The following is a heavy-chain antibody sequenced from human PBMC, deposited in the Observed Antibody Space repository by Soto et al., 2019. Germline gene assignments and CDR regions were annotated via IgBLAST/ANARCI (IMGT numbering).Heavy chain of an antibody. CDR1: GFTFSSYA. D-gene: IGHD5-12*01. CDR2: ISYDGSNK. J-gene: IGHJ4*02. V-gene: IGHV3-30-3*01. CDR3: ARDSVGDGYIPTASDY. Sequence: GSLRLSCAASGFTFSSYAMHWVRQAPGKGLEWVAVISYDGSNKYYADSVKGRFTISRDNSKNTLYLQMNSLRAEDTAVYYCARDSVGDGYIPTASDYWGQGTLVTVSS.